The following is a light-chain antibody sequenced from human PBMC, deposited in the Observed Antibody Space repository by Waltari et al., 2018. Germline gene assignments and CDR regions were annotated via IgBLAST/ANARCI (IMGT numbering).Light chain of an antibody. CDR1: SSHLGHNS. V-gene: IGLV1-51*01. J-gene: IGLJ2*01. Sequence: QSVLTQPPSVSAAPGQQVTIPCSGSSSHLGHNSVAWYQQFPGTAPKLLIYANNKRPSGIPDRFSGSKSGTSATLGITGLQTGDEADYYCGTWDSSLRGGVFGGGTKLTVL. CDR2: ANN. CDR3: GTWDSSLRGGV.